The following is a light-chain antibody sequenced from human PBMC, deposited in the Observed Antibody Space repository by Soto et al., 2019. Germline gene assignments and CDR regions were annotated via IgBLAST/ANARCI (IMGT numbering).Light chain of an antibody. CDR1: SSDIGSYNY. V-gene: IGLV2-14*01. Sequence: QSLLTQPASVSGSPGQSITISCTGTSSDIGSYNYVSWYQQHPGKAPKLMIYEVSNRPSGVSNRFSGSKSGNTASLTISGLQAEDEADYYCSSYTSSSTLGVFGTRTKVTVL. J-gene: IGLJ1*01. CDR2: EVS. CDR3: SSYTSSSTLGV.